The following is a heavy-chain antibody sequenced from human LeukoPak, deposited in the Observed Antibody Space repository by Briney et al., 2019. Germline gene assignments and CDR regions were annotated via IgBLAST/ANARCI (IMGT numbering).Heavy chain of an antibody. CDR2: ISTSSSYI. CDR3: ARAAGGHFDY. V-gene: IGHV3-21*01. CDR1: GFTFSTYS. J-gene: IGHJ4*02. Sequence: GGSLRLSCAASGFTFSTYSMNWVRRAPGKGLEWVSFISTSSSYIYYADSVTGRFTISRDNAKNSLYLQMNSLRAEDTALYYCARAAGGHFDYWGQGTLVTVSS. D-gene: IGHD2-15*01.